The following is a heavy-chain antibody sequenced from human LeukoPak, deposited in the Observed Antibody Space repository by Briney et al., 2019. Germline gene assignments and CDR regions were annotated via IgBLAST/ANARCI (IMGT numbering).Heavy chain of an antibody. Sequence: PSETLSLTCAVYGGSFSGYYWSWIRQPPGKGLEWSGEINHSGSTNYNPSLKSRVTISVDTSKNHSSLKLSSVPAADTAVYYCARGDGPMVRGVNEFDYWGQGTLVTVSS. V-gene: IGHV4-34*01. CDR3: ARGDGPMVRGVNEFDY. CDR1: GGSFSGYY. J-gene: IGHJ4*02. CDR2: INHSGST. D-gene: IGHD3-10*01.